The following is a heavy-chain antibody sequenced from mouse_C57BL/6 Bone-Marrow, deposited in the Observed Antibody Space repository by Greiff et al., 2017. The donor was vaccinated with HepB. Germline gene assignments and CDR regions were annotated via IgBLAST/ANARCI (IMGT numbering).Heavy chain of an antibody. V-gene: IGHV1-64*01. Sequence: QVQLQQPGAELVKPGASVKLSCKASGYTFTSYWMHWVKQRPGQGLEWIGMIHPNSGSTNYNEKFKSKATLTVDKSSSTAYMQLSSLTSEDSAVYYCARSNYYYGSSDFDYWGQGTTLTVSS. CDR2: IHPNSGST. CDR3: ARSNYYYGSSDFDY. J-gene: IGHJ2*01. CDR1: GYTFTSYW. D-gene: IGHD1-1*01.